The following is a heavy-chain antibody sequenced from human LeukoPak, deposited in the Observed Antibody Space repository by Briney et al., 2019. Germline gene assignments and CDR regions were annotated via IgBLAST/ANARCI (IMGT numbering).Heavy chain of an antibody. CDR2: ISSGSSTI. CDR1: GFTFSSYS. Sequence: GGSLRLSCAASGFTFSSYSMNWVRQAPGKGREWVSYISSGSSTIYYADSVKGRFTISRDNAKNSVYVQMNSLRDEDTAVYYCARDTSLPHDAFDIWGQGTMVTVSS. CDR3: ARDTSLPHDAFDI. D-gene: IGHD3-16*02. V-gene: IGHV3-48*02. J-gene: IGHJ3*02.